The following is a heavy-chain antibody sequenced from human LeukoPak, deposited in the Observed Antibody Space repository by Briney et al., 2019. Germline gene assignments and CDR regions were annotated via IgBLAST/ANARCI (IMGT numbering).Heavy chain of an antibody. Sequence: SGGSLRLSCAASGFTFSSYAMHWVRQAPGKGLEWVAVISYDGSNKYYADSVKGRFTISRDNSKNTLYLQMNSLRAEDTAVYYCARGSTLLPLSLIAAAEDIDYWGQGTLVTVSS. V-gene: IGHV3-30-3*01. J-gene: IGHJ4*02. CDR2: ISYDGSNK. D-gene: IGHD6-13*01. CDR3: ARGSTLLPLSLIAAAEDIDY. CDR1: GFTFSSYA.